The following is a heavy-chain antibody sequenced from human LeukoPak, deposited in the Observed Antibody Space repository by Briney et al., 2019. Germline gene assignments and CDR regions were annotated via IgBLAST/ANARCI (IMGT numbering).Heavy chain of an antibody. CDR1: GFTFSSYS. Sequence: PGGSLRLSCAASGFTFSSYSMNWVRQAPGKGLEWVSAISGSGGSTYYADSVKGRSTISRDNSKNTLYLQMNSLRAEDTAVYYCAKKFAGFGYCSSTSCSYYFDYWGQGTLVTVSS. CDR2: ISGSGGST. V-gene: IGHV3-23*01. J-gene: IGHJ4*02. CDR3: AKKFAGFGYCSSTSCSYYFDY. D-gene: IGHD2-2*01.